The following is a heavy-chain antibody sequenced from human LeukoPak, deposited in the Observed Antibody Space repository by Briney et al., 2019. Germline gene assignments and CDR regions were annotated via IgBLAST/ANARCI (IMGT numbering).Heavy chain of an antibody. V-gene: IGHV4-61*08. CDR2: IYYSGST. CDR1: GGSISSGGYS. D-gene: IGHD3-22*01. Sequence: PSETLSLTCAVSGGSISSGGYSWSWIRQPPGKGLEWIGYIYYSGSTNYNPSLKSRVTISVDTSKNQFSLKLSSVTAADTAVYYCAGESYYDSSGPFDYWGQGTLVTVSS. J-gene: IGHJ4*02. CDR3: AGESYYDSSGPFDY.